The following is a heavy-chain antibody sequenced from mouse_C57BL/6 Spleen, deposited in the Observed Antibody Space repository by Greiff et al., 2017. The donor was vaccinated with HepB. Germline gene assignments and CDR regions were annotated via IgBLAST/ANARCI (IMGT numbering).Heavy chain of an antibody. CDR1: GYAFSSSW. CDR2: INPGDGDT. CDR3: AKGGPRWFAY. V-gene: IGHV1-82*01. J-gene: IGHJ3*01. Sequence: VQLQQSGPELVKPGASVKISCKASGYAFSSSWMNWVKQRPGKGLEWIGRINPGDGDTNYNGKFKGKATLTADKSSSTAYMQLSSLTSEDSAVYFCAKGGPRWFAYWGQGTLVTVSA.